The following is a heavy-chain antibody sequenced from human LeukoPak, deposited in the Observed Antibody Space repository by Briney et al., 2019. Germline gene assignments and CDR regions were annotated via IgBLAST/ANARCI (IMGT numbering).Heavy chain of an antibody. D-gene: IGHD6-19*01. V-gene: IGHV3-33*01. CDR1: GFTFSSYG. CDR3: ARVHSSGLDY. Sequence: GGSLRLSCAASGFTFSSYGMHWVRQAPGKGLEGVAVIWYDGSNKYYADSVKGRFTISRDNSKNTLYLQMNSLRAEDTAVYYCARVHSSGLDYWGQGTLVTVSS. CDR2: IWYDGSNK. J-gene: IGHJ4*02.